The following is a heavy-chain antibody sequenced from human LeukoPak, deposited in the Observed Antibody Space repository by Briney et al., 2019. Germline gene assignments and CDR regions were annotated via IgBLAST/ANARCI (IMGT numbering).Heavy chain of an antibody. CDR1: GGSISSSSYY. D-gene: IGHD1-26*01. CDR2: IYYSGST. J-gene: IGHJ4*02. CDR3: ASFKVGGPAFDN. Sequence: SETMSLTCTVSGGSISSSSYYWGWIRQPPGKGLEWIGSIYYSGSTYYNPSLKSRVTISVDTSKNQFSLKLSSVTAADTAVYYCASFKVGGPAFDNWGQGNLVTVSS. V-gene: IGHV4-39*01.